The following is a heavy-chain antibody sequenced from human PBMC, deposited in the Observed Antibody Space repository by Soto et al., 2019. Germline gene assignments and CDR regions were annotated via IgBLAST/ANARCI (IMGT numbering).Heavy chain of an antibody. CDR3: ANRGRRSGTPKYYFDY. Sequence: PGGAMRLSFSPPRRTFRRQAKSGGRQASGEGLEWVSTISAGGDSTYYADSVTGRFTISRDNSKNTLYLQMNSLRAEDTAVYYCANRGRRSGTPKYYFDYWGQGTLVTVSS. CDR2: ISAGGDST. D-gene: IGHD1-7*01. J-gene: IGHJ4*02. CDR1: RRTFRRQA. V-gene: IGHV3-23*01.